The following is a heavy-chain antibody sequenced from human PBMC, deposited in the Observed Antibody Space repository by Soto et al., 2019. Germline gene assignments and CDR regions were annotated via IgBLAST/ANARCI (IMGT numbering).Heavy chain of an antibody. J-gene: IGHJ4*02. V-gene: IGHV4-59*01. CDR2: IYYSGST. CDR3: ARGHLWFGELPDY. CDR1: GGSISSYY. D-gene: IGHD3-10*01. Sequence: SETLSLTCTVSGGSISSYYWSWLRQPPGKGLEWIGYIYYSGSTNYNPSLKSRVTISVDTSKNQFSLKLSSVTAADTAVYYCARGHLWFGELPDYWGQATPVTVPS.